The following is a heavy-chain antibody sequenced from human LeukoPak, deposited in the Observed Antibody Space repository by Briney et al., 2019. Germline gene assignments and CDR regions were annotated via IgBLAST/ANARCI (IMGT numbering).Heavy chain of an antibody. CDR2: ITTSSSYI. CDR1: GFTFSRSS. CDR3: ARGGLIQRHAFDI. D-gene: IGHD1-1*01. Sequence: GGSLRLSCAASGFTFSRSSMNWVRQAPGKGLEWVSSITTSSSYIYYADSVKGRFTISRDNAKNSLYLQMNSLRGEDTALYYCARGGLIQRHAFDIWGQGTMVTVSS. V-gene: IGHV3-21*04. J-gene: IGHJ3*02.